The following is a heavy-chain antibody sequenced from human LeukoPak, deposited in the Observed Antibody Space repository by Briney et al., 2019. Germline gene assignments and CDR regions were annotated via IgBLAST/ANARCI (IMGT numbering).Heavy chain of an antibody. D-gene: IGHD2-15*01. J-gene: IGHJ6*03. CDR2: IYTSGST. CDR3: ARGYCSGGSCYSYYYYNYMDV. CDR1: GGSISSYY. V-gene: IGHV4-4*07. Sequence: SETLSLTCTVSGGSISSYYWSWIRQPAGKGLEGIGSIYTSGSTNYNPSLKSRVTISVDTSKNQFSLKLSSVTAADTAVYYCARGYCSGGSCYSYYYYNYMDVWGKGTTVTVSS.